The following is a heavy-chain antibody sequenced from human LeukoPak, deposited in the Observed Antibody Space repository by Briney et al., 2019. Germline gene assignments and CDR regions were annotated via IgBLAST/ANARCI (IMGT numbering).Heavy chain of an antibody. J-gene: IGHJ4*02. CDR1: GYTFTSYG. D-gene: IGHD4-17*01. V-gene: IGHV1-18*01. CDR3: ARDHMVMTTVTTSPDY. Sequence: GASVKVSCKASGYTFTSYGISWVRQAPGQGLEWMGWISAYNGNTNYAQKLQGRVTMTTDTSTSTAYMELRSLRSDDTAAYYCARDHMVMTTVTTSPDYWGQGTLVTVSS. CDR2: ISAYNGNT.